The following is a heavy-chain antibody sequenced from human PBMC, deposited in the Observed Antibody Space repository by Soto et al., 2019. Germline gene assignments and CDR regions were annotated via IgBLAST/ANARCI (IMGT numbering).Heavy chain of an antibody. V-gene: IGHV3-33*01. CDR2: IWYDGSNK. J-gene: IGHJ4*02. D-gene: IGHD6-19*01. CDR1: GFTFSSYG. CDR3: ARGKIRYSSGWYHFDY. Sequence: GGSLRLSCAASGFTFSSYGMHWVRQAPGKGLEWVAVIWYDGSNKYYADSVKGRFTISRDNSKNTLYLQMNSLRAEDTAVYYCARGKIRYSSGWYHFDYWGQGTLVTVSS.